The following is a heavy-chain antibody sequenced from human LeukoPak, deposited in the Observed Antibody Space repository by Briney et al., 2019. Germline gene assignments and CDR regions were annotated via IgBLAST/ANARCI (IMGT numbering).Heavy chain of an antibody. J-gene: IGHJ2*01. CDR3: AKPRYSSSWYSNWYFDL. V-gene: IGHV3-23*01. CDR2: ISGSGGST. Sequence: PGGSLRLSCAASGFTLSSYAMTWVRQAPGKGLESGKWLEWFSAISGSGGSTYYADSVKGRFTISRDNSKNTLYLQMNSLRAEDTAVYYCAKPRYSSSWYSNWYFDLWGRGTLVTVSS. D-gene: IGHD6-13*01. CDR1: GFTLSSYA.